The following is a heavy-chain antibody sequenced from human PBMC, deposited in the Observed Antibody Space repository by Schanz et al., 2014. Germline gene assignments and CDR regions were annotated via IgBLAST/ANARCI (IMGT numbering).Heavy chain of an antibody. Sequence: EVQLVQSGGGLVQPGGSLRLSCAASGFTFSSHWMHWVRQDPGKGLVWVARINSVGSNTDYADAVTGRFTISRDNAKNSLYLEMNSLRAEDAALYYCARDRGNADLDYWGQGTLVTVSS. CDR3: ARDRGNADLDY. J-gene: IGHJ4*02. D-gene: IGHD1-1*01. CDR1: GFTFSSHW. CDR2: INSVGSNT. V-gene: IGHV3-74*01.